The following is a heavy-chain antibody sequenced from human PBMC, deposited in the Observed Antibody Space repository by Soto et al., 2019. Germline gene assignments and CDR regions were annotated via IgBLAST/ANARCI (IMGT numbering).Heavy chain of an antibody. CDR1: GDSFISYA. CDR2: IIPIFGRG. D-gene: IGHD5-18*01. J-gene: IGHJ6*02. Sequence: QVQLVQSGAEVRKPGSSVKVSCKVSGDSFISYAISWVRQAPGQGLEWMGGIIPIFGRGNYAQRFQGRVAITADESTSTVDMEVCGLRSVAPGLYYWASDRSTVETAMVSQYYYGMDVWGQGTTVTVSS. V-gene: IGHV1-69*12. CDR3: ASDRSTVETAMVSQYYYGMDV.